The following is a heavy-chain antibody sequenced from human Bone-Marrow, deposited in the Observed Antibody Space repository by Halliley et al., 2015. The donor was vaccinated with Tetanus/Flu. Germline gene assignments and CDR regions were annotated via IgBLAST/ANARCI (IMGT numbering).Heavy chain of an antibody. V-gene: IGHV4-59*01. CDR2: IFYPGYI. CDR3: ARDSVPMDGDFDL. J-gene: IGHJ2*01. D-gene: IGHD3-10*02. Sequence: WVASIFYPGYINYTPSLKSRLAISIDMSKAQFSLRLSSVIAADTAVYFCARDSVPMDGDFDLWGRGTLVTVSS.